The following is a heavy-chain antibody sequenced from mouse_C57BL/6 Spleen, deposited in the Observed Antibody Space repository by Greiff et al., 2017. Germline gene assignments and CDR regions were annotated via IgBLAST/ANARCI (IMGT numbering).Heavy chain of an antibody. CDR2: ISGGGGNT. J-gene: IGHJ1*03. CDR1: GFTFSSYT. V-gene: IGHV5-9*01. Sequence: EVKLMESGGGLVKPGGSLKLSCAASGFTFSSYTMSWVRQTPEKRLEWVATISGGGGNTYYPDSVKGRFTISRDNAKNTLYLQMSSLRSEDTALYYCARPRLPYWYFDVWGTGTTVTVSS. D-gene: IGHD5-5*01. CDR3: ARPRLPYWYFDV.